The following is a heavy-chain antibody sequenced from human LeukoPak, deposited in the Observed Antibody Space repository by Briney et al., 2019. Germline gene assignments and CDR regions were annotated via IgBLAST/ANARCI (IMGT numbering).Heavy chain of an antibody. V-gene: IGHV3-11*01. CDR2: ISSSGSTI. Sequence: GGSLRLSCAASGFTFSDYYMNWIRQAPGKGLEWVSYISSSGSTIFYADSVKGRFTISRDNAKKSLYLQMNSLRVDDTAVYYCAKRYLNEWPSPLDYWAREPWSPSPQ. J-gene: IGHJ4*02. CDR1: GFTFSDYY. D-gene: IGHD3-3*01. CDR3: AKRYLNEWPSPLDY.